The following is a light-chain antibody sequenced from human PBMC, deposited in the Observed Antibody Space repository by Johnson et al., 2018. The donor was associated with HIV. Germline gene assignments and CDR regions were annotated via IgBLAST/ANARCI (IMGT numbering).Light chain of an antibody. CDR1: TSNIGNNY. CDR3: GTWDNSLSAV. V-gene: IGLV1-51*02. CDR2: END. J-gene: IGLJ1*01. Sequence: QAVLTQPPSVSAAPGQKVTISCSGSTSNIGNNYVSWYQQLPGTAPRLLIYENDKRSSGIPDRFSGSKYGTSATLGITGLQTGDEADYYCGTWDNSLSAVFGTGTKVTVL.